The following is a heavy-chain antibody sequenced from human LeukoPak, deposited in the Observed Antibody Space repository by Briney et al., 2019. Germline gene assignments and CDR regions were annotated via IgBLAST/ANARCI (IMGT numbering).Heavy chain of an antibody. D-gene: IGHD3-16*01. J-gene: IGHJ4*02. CDR2: ISGSGGNT. CDR3: AKWPEGGIPNFDC. CDR1: GFIFTNYA. Sequence: GVSVRFSGAGSGFIFTNYAMTWVRQAPGKGLEWVSAISGSGGNTYYADSVKGRFTISRDNSKNTLYLQMNSLRPEDTAIYYCAKWPEGGIPNFDCCGQGALVTVSS. V-gene: IGHV3-23*01.